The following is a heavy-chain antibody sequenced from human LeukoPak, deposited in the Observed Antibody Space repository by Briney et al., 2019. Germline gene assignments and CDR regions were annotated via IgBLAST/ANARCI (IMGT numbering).Heavy chain of an antibody. CDR3: AKFGDYSNLDAFDI. J-gene: IGHJ3*02. Sequence: PGGSLRLSCAASGFTFDDYAMHWVRQAPGKGLEWVSLISGDGGSTYYADSVKGRFTISRDNSKNSLYLQMNSLRTEDTALYYCAKFGDYSNLDAFDIWGQGTMVTVSS. CDR2: ISGDGGST. D-gene: IGHD4-11*01. CDR1: GFTFDDYA. V-gene: IGHV3-43*02.